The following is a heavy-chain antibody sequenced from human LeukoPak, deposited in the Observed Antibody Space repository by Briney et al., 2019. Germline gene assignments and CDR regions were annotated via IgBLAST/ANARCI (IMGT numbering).Heavy chain of an antibody. CDR3: ARGFSAAGTIWFNP. CDR2: IWYDGSNK. V-gene: IGHV3-33*01. D-gene: IGHD6-13*01. Sequence: PGRSLRLSCAASGFTFSSYGMHGVRQAPGKGLEWVAVIWYDGSNKYYADSVKGRFTISRDNSKNTLYLQMNSLRAEDTAVYYCARGFSAAGTIWFNPWGQGTLVTVSS. CDR1: GFTFSSYG. J-gene: IGHJ5*02.